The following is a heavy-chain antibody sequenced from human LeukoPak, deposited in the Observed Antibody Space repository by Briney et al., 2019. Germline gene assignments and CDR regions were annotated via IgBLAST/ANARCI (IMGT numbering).Heavy chain of an antibody. CDR2: INHSGST. Sequence: PSETLSLTCAVYGGSFSGYYWSWIRQPPGKGLEWIGEINHSGSTNYNPSLKSRVTISVDTSKNQCSLKLSSVTAADTAVYYCARTVSYSSSWYYGMDVWGQGTTVTVSS. V-gene: IGHV4-34*01. D-gene: IGHD6-13*01. CDR3: ARTVSYSSSWYYGMDV. CDR1: GGSFSGYY. J-gene: IGHJ6*02.